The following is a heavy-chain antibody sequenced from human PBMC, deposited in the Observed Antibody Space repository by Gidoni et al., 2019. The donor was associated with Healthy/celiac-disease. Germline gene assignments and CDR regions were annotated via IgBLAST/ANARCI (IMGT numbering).Heavy chain of an antibody. CDR3: ARGKGYGSGPYGMDV. Sequence: EVQLVESGGGLVQPGGSLRLSCAASGFTFSSYDMHWVRQATGKGMEWVSAIGTAGDTYYPGSVKGRFTISRENAKNSLYLQMNSLRAGDTAVYYCARGKGYGSGPYGMDVWGQGTTVTVSS. V-gene: IGHV3-13*01. CDR1: GFTFSSYD. D-gene: IGHD3-10*01. J-gene: IGHJ6*02. CDR2: IGTAGDT.